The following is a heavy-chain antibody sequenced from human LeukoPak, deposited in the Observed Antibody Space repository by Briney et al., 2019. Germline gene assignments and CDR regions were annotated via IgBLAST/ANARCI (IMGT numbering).Heavy chain of an antibody. D-gene: IGHD2-15*01. J-gene: IGHJ3*02. V-gene: IGHV3-30-3*01. CDR1: GFTFSTYA. CDR2: ISYDGSNK. Sequence: GGSLRLSCAASGFTFSTYAMHWVRQAPGKGLEWVAVISYDGSNKYYADSVKGRFTISRDNAKNTLYLQLDSLRAEDTAIYYCASPGWSDALDMWGQGTRVTVSS. CDR3: ASPGWSDALDM.